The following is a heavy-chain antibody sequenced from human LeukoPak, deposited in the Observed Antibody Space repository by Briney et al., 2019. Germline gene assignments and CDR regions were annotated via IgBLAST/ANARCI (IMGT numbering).Heavy chain of an antibody. CDR2: IYSGGST. Sequence: PGGSLRLSCAASGFTFSSYGMHWVRQAPGKGLEWVSVIYSGGSTYYADSVKGRFTISRDNSKNTLYLQMNSLRAEDTAVYYCARPSAAAAAGTIGDSYYYGMDVWGQGTTVTVSS. CDR1: GFTFSSYG. D-gene: IGHD6-13*01. CDR3: ARPSAAAAAGTIGDSYYYGMDV. J-gene: IGHJ6*02. V-gene: IGHV3-53*01.